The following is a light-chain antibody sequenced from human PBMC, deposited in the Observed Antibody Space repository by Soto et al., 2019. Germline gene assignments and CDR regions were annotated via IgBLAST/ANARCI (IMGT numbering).Light chain of an antibody. V-gene: IGKV3-11*01. CDR2: DAS. CDR3: QQRGNWPPLT. J-gene: IGKJ4*01. Sequence: EVVLTQSPGTLSLSPGESATLSCRVSQSVSSSIAWYQQKPGQAPRLLIFDASNRATGIPARFSGSGSETDFTLTISNLEPEDFAVYYCQQRGNWPPLTFGGGTKVEIK. CDR1: QSVSSS.